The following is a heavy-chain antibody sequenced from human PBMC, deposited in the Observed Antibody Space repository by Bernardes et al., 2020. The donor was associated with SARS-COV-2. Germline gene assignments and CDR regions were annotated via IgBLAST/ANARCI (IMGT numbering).Heavy chain of an antibody. D-gene: IGHD3-16*01. Sequence: GGSLRLSCADSGFTFRGSAMHWVRQASGKGLEWVGRIRSKPNSYATASAATVKGRFSIARDDSTNTAYLHMNSLKTEDTAVYYCTRPASRSEGGNDYWGQGSLVTVSS. CDR3: TRPASRSEGGNDY. CDR2: IRSKPNSYAT. J-gene: IGHJ4*02. CDR1: GFTFRGSA. V-gene: IGHV3-73*01.